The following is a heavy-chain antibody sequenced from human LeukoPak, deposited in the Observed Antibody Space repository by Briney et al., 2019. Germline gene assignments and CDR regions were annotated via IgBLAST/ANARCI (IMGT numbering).Heavy chain of an antibody. CDR2: INSDGSTT. V-gene: IGHV3-74*01. J-gene: IGHJ4*02. D-gene: IGHD3-10*01. Sequence: GGSLRLSCGASGFTFSSYWMHWVRQVPGKGLVWVSRINSDGSTTSYADSVKGRFTISRDNAKNTLYLQMNSLRAEDTAVYYCARAGGYYYGSGSPEYWGQGTLVTVSS. CDR3: ARAGGYYYGSGSPEY. CDR1: GFTFSSYW.